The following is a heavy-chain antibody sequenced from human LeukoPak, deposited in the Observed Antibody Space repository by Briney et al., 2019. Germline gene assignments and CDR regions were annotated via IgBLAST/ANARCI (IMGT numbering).Heavy chain of an antibody. Sequence: GGSLRLSCAASGFTFSSCAMSWVRQAPGKGPEWVSVISASGASTYHADSVRGRFTISRDNSKNTLYLQMSSLRAEDTAVYYCAKRASDWYYFDYWGQGNLVTVSS. J-gene: IGHJ4*02. CDR3: AKRASDWYYFDY. D-gene: IGHD3-9*01. V-gene: IGHV3-23*01. CDR1: GFTFSSCA. CDR2: ISASGAST.